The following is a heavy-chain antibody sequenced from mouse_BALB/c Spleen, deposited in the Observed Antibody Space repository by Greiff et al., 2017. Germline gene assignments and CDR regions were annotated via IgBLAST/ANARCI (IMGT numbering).Heavy chain of an antibody. D-gene: IGHD2-1*01. V-gene: IGHV5-6-3*01. CDR2: INSNGGST. J-gene: IGHJ2*01. CDR1: GFTFSSYG. Sequence: EVKVEESGGGLVQPGGSLNLPCAAPGFTFSSYGLSWVRQTPDKRLELVATINSNGGSTYFPDSVKGRFTISRDNAKNTLYLQMSSLKSEDTAMYYCARVYGNYPYYFDYWGQGTTLTVSS. CDR3: ARVYGNYPYYFDY.